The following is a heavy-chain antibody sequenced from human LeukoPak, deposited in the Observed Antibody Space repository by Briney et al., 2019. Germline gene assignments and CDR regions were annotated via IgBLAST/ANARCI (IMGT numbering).Heavy chain of an antibody. V-gene: IGHV5-51*01. D-gene: IGHD2-2*01. CDR1: GYSFTSYW. J-gene: IGHJ4*02. Sequence: GESLKISCKGSGYSFTSYWIGWVRQMPGKGLEWMVIIYPGDSDTRYSPSFQGQVTISADKSISTAYLQWSSLKASDTAMYYCARRHCSSSTCYYPLDYWGQGTLVTVSS. CDR2: IYPGDSDT. CDR3: ARRHCSSSTCYYPLDY.